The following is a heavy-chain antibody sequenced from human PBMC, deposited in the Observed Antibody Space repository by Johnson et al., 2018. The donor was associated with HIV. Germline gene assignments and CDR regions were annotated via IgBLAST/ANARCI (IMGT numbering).Heavy chain of an antibody. Sequence: QVQLVESGGGVVQPGRSLRLSCAASGFTFSSYAMHWVRQAPGTGLEWVAVISYDGSNKYYADSVKGRFTISRDNSKNTLYLQMNSLRAEDTAVYYCAKGYYYDSKDAFNIWGQGTMVTVSS. J-gene: IGHJ3*02. CDR1: GFTFSSYA. CDR3: AKGYYYDSKDAFNI. D-gene: IGHD3-22*01. CDR2: ISYDGSNK. V-gene: IGHV3-30*04.